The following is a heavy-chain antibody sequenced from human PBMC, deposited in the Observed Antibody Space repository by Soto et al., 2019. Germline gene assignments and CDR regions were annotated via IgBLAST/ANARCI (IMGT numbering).Heavy chain of an antibody. CDR3: ARGGDDYDYGVDV. Sequence: GTLSLTCDVYGGSFNGYHWSWIRQPPGKGLEWIGEISHSGSTDYNPSLKSRVTISVDTSKNQFSLRVTSVTAADTAVYYCARGGDDYDYGVDVWGQGTTVTVSS. J-gene: IGHJ6*02. V-gene: IGHV4-34*01. D-gene: IGHD3-16*01. CDR2: ISHSGST. CDR1: GGSFNGYH.